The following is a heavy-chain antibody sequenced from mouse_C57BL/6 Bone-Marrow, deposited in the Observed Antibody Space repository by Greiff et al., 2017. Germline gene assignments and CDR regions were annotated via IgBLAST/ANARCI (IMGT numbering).Heavy chain of an antibody. Sequence: FQLQQPGAELVKPGASVKLSCKASGSTFTSYWMPWVKQRPGQGLEWIGEIYPSGGNTNYNQKFKGKATLTVDTSSRPAYMQLSSLTSEDAADYYCASYSDDDAMDYWGQGTSVTVSS. CDR2: IYPSGGNT. CDR3: ASYSDDDAMDY. CDR1: GSTFTSYW. D-gene: IGHD2-12*01. J-gene: IGHJ4*01. V-gene: IGHV1-50*01.